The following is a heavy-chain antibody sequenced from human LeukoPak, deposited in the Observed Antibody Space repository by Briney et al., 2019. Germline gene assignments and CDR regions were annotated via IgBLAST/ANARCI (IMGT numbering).Heavy chain of an antibody. J-gene: IGHJ6*02. V-gene: IGHV4-34*01. D-gene: IGHD6-13*01. CDR3: ARGSFIAAACTHYYYGMDV. Sequence: SETLSLTCAVYGGSFSGYYWSWIRQPPGKGLEWIGEINHSGSTNYNPSLKSRVTISVDTSKNQFSLKLSSVTAADTAVYYCARGSFIAAACTHYYYGMDVWGQGTTVTVSS. CDR2: INHSGST. CDR1: GGSFSGYY.